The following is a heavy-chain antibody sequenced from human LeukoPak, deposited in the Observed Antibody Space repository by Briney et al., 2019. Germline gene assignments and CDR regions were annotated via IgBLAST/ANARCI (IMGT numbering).Heavy chain of an antibody. CDR1: GFTFSNAW. V-gene: IGHV3-23*01. CDR3: AKSIVTMRVVPPLGC. Sequence: PGGSLRPSCAASGFTFSNAWLSWVGRAPGKGREWVSAISGSGGSTYYADSVKGRFTISRDNSKNTLYLQMNSLRAEDTAVYYCAKSIVTMRVVPPLGCWGQGTLVTASS. D-gene: IGHD3-22*01. CDR2: ISGSGGST. J-gene: IGHJ4*02.